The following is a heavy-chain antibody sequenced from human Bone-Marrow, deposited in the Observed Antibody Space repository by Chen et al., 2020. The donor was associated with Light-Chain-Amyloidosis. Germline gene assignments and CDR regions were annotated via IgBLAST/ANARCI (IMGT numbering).Heavy chain of an antibody. D-gene: IGHD6-19*01. CDR3: ARGKAVAVFDYGMDV. CDR2: MTNSGSKI. Sequence: EVQLVESGGGLVKPGGSLRLSCRASGFTLNSYTMKWVPPAPGKGLEWVSSMTNSGSKIYYTDSIKGRFTISRDNAENSVYLQMNSLRVEDTALYYCARGKAVAVFDYGMDVWGQGTTVTVSS. CDR1: GFTLNSYT. J-gene: IGHJ6*02. V-gene: IGHV3-21*01.